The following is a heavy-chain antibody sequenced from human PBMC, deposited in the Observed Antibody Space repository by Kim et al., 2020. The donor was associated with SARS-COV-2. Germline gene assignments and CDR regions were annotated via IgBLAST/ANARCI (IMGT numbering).Heavy chain of an antibody. Sequence: LKSRVTRSVDTSKNQFSLKLSSVTAADTAVYYCARHSLLRNYYYYGMDVWGQGTTVTVSS. J-gene: IGHJ6*02. D-gene: IGHD3-16*01. CDR3: ARHSLLRNYYYYGMDV. V-gene: IGHV4-59*08.